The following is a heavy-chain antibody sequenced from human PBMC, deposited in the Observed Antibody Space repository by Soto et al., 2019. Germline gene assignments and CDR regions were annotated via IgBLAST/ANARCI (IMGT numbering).Heavy chain of an antibody. Sequence: PSETLSLTCTVSGGSISSSSYYWGWIRQPPGKGLEWIGSIYYSGSTYYNPSLKSRVTISVDTSKNQFSLKLSSVTAADTAVYYCARQLYTAMVMCLDYWGQGTLVTVS. V-gene: IGHV4-39*01. D-gene: IGHD5-18*01. CDR1: GGSISSSSYY. J-gene: IGHJ4*02. CDR3: ARQLYTAMVMCLDY. CDR2: IYYSGST.